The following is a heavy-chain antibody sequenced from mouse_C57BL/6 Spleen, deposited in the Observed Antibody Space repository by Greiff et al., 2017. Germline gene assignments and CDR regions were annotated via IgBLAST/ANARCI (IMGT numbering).Heavy chain of an antibody. J-gene: IGHJ1*03. V-gene: IGHV1-76*01. CDR3: ARGGYYGSSFYWYFDV. CDR1: GYTFTDYY. CDR2: IYPGSGNT. D-gene: IGHD1-1*01. Sequence: VQLQQSGAELVRPGASVKLSCKASGYTFTDYYINWVEQRPGQGLEWIARIYPGSGNTYYNEKFKGKATLTAEKSSSTAYMQLSSLTSEDSAVYFCARGGYYGSSFYWYFDVWGTGTTVTVSS.